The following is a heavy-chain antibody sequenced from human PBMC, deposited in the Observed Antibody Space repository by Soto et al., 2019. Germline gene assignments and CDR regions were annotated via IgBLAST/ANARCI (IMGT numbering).Heavy chain of an antibody. CDR2: ISGSGSST. Sequence: EVQLLESGGGLVQPGGSLRLSCVASGFNFNFYAMNWVRQAPGKGLEWVSAISGSGSSTFYSESVKGRFTISRDNPKNTLYLEMNSLRAEDAAVYYCAKDRIQDCTSISCYRGGDSWGQGTLVTVSS. V-gene: IGHV3-23*01. CDR1: GFNFNFYA. D-gene: IGHD3-3*02. CDR3: AKDRIQDCTSISCYRGGDS. J-gene: IGHJ4*02.